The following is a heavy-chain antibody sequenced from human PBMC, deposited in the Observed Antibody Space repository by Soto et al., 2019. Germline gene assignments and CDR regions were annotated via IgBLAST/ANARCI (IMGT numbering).Heavy chain of an antibody. CDR3: AKRTIVGAANNWFDP. V-gene: IGHV3-23*01. D-gene: IGHD1-26*01. CDR2: ISGSGGST. CDR1: GFTFFNYA. Sequence: GSLRLSCAASGFTFFNYAMSWVRQAPGKGLEWVSGISGSGGSTYYADSVKGRFTISRDNSKNTLYLQMNSLRAEDTAVYYCAKRTIVGAANNWFDPWGQGTLVTVSS. J-gene: IGHJ5*02.